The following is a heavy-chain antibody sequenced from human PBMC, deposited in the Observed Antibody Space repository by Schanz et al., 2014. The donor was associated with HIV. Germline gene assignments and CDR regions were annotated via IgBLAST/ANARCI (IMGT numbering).Heavy chain of an antibody. CDR3: AKDRNGYNQPIES. CDR1: GFTFSSYW. CDR2: INSDGSST. V-gene: IGHV3-74*01. J-gene: IGHJ5*01. D-gene: IGHD5-18*01. Sequence: EVQLVESGGGLVQPGGSLRLSCAASGFTFSSYWMHWVRQAPGKGLVWVSRINSDGSSTSYADSVRGRVTISRDNPKNTLYLQIDSLRVEDTAMYYCAKDRNGYNQPIESWGHGTLVTVSS.